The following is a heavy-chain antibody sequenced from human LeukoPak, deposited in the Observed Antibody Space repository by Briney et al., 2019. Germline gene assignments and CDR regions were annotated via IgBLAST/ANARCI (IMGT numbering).Heavy chain of an antibody. Sequence: FGPTLVNPTQTLTLTCTFSGFSLSTSGVGVGWIRQPPGKALEWLALIYWDDDKRYSPSLKSRLTITKDTSKNQVVLTMTNMDPVDTATYYCARSKMVRGVIISSAPNWFDPWGQGTLVTVSS. CDR2: IYWDDDK. D-gene: IGHD3-10*01. CDR1: GFSLSTSGVG. V-gene: IGHV2-5*02. CDR3: ARSKMVRGVIISSAPNWFDP. J-gene: IGHJ5*02.